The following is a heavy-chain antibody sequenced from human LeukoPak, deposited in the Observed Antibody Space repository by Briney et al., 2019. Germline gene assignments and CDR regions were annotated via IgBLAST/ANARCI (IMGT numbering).Heavy chain of an antibody. V-gene: IGHV1-69*01. Sequence: GSSVKVSCKASGGTFSSYAISWVRQAPGQGLEWMGGIIPIFGTANYARKFQGRVTITADESTSTAYMELSSLRSEDTAVYYCARLPLDIVVVPAAMGHYYYYGMDVWGKGTTVTVSS. CDR3: ARLPLDIVVVPAAMGHYYYYGMDV. CDR1: GGTFSSYA. CDR2: IIPIFGTA. J-gene: IGHJ6*04. D-gene: IGHD2-2*01.